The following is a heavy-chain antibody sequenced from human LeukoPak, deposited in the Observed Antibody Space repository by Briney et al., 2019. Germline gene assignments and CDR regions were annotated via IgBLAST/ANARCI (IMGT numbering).Heavy chain of an antibody. CDR3: ARRNYDILTGYYTDY. Sequence: GGSLRLSCAASGFTFSSYWMSWVRQAPGKGLEWVANIKQDGSEKYYVDSVKGRFTISRDNAKNSLYLQMNSLRAEDTAVYYCARRNYDILTGYYTDYWGQGTLVTVSS. V-gene: IGHV3-7*01. CDR2: IKQDGSEK. J-gene: IGHJ4*02. D-gene: IGHD3-9*01. CDR1: GFTFSSYW.